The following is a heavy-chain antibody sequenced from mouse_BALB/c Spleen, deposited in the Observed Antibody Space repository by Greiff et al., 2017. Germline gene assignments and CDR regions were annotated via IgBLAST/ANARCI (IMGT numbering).Heavy chain of an antibody. Sequence: VQLQQSGPELVKPGASVKISCKASGYTFTDYNMHWVKQSHGKSLEWIGYIYPYNGGTGYNQKFKSKATLTVDNSSSTAYMGLRSLTSEDSAVYYCARNDGYYEPFAYWGQGTLVTVSA. J-gene: IGHJ3*01. V-gene: IGHV1S29*02. CDR3: ARNDGYYEPFAY. CDR2: IYPYNGGT. D-gene: IGHD2-3*01. CDR1: GYTFTDYN.